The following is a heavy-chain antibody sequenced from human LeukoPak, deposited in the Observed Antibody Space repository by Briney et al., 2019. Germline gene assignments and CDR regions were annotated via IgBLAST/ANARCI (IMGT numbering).Heavy chain of an antibody. J-gene: IGHJ3*02. CDR2: VYPGDSDT. Sequence: GESLKISCKGSGYSFTSGYSIAVYWIAWVRQMPWKGLEWMGIVYPGDSDTRYNPSFQGQVTISVDTSISTAYLQWSSLKASDTAINYWRRGYCDGTGGCHSNPFDIWGQGTMVTVSS. CDR1: GYSFTSGYSIAVYW. CDR3: RRGYCDGTGGCHSNPFDI. D-gene: IGHD2/OR15-2a*01. V-gene: IGHV5-51*01.